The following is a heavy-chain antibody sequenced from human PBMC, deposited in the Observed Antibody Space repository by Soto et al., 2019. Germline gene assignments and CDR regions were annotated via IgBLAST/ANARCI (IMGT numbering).Heavy chain of an antibody. Sequence: QVQLQQWGAGLLKPSETLSLTCAVSNRSLSGYWWTWIRQPPGNGLERIGEVNQGGSTNYSPSLKGRLTMSVDSSRNQFSLELISVTAADTAVSYCVGGILNQSVELGPWGKGDLVTVSS. D-gene: IGHD3-10*01. CDR1: NRSLSGYW. J-gene: IGHJ5*02. CDR2: VNQGGST. V-gene: IGHV4-34*02. CDR3: VGGILNQSVELGP.